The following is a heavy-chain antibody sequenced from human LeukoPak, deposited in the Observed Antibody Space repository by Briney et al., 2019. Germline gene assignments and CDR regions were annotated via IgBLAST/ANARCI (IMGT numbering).Heavy chain of an antibody. CDR3: AREGVSDYDFWSGYYRPRFDY. CDR1: GGSFSGYY. D-gene: IGHD3-3*01. Sequence: SETLSLTCAVYGGSFSGYYWSWIRQPPGKGLEWIGEINHSGGTNYNPSLKSRVTISVDTSKNQFSLKLSSVTAADTAVYYCAREGVSDYDFWSGYYRPRFDYWGQGTLVTVSS. CDR2: INHSGGT. V-gene: IGHV4-34*01. J-gene: IGHJ4*02.